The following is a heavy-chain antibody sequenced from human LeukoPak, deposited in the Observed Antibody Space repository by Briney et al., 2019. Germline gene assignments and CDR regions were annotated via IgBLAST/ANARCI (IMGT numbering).Heavy chain of an antibody. V-gene: IGHV3-21*01. D-gene: IGHD1-1*01. J-gene: IGHJ3*01. Sequence: PGGSLRLSCAASGFTFSSYTMDWVRQAPGKGLEWVSSITSSSSDIYYADSVRGRFTISRDNAKNSLYLQMNSLSAEDTAVYYCAREELERRGGDGFDFWGQGTMVTVSS. CDR1: GFTFSSYT. CDR3: AREELERRGGDGFDF. CDR2: ITSSSSDI.